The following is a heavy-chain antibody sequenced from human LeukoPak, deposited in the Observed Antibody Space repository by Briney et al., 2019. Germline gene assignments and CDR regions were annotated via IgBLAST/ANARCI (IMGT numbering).Heavy chain of an antibody. CDR2: ISSSSSYI. V-gene: IGHV3-21*01. CDR3: ARAMYSSSWYRHFDY. J-gene: IGHJ4*02. D-gene: IGHD6-13*01. Sequence: GGSLRLSCAASGFTFSSYSMNWVRQAPGKGLEWVSSISSSSSYIYYADSVKGRFTISRDNAKNSLYLQMNGLRAEDTAVYYCARAMYSSSWYRHFDYWGQGTLVTVSS. CDR1: GFTFSSYS.